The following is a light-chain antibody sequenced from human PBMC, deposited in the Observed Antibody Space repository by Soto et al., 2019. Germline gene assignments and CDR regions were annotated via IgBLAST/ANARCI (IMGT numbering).Light chain of an antibody. CDR1: QSVTVNS. CDR3: QQYGSSPLT. Sequence: EILLTQSPSTLSLSPWEGVTLSCRASQSVTVNSLAWYQQKPGQAPRLLIYDASNRATGIPARFSGSGSGTDFTLTISRLEPEDFAVYYCQQYGSSPLTFGGGTKVDIK. V-gene: IGKV3-20*01. CDR2: DAS. J-gene: IGKJ4*01.